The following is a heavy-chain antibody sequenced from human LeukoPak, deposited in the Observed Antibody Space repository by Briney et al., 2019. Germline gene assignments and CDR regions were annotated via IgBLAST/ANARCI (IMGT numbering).Heavy chain of an antibody. D-gene: IGHD3-22*01. CDR1: GGTFSNYV. CDR2: IIPIFGTA. V-gene: IGHV1-69*05. J-gene: IGHJ4*02. Sequence: GASVKVSCKASGGTFSNYVISWVRQAPGQGLEWMGGIIPIFGTANYAQKFQGRVTITTDESTSTAYMELSSLRSEDTAVYFCARVKRRGSGYSLYFDSWGQGTLVTVFS. CDR3: ARVKRRGSGYSLYFDS.